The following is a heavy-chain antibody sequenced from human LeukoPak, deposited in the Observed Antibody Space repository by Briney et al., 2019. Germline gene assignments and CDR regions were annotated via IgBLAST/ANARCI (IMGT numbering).Heavy chain of an antibody. D-gene: IGHD5-12*01. CDR3: ARGDDYKSTLFDY. CDR1: SGSISSYY. CDR2: ISYSGTT. V-gene: IGHV4-59*01. J-gene: IGHJ4*02. Sequence: SETLSLTCTVSSGSISSYYWSWIRQPPGKGLEWIGYISYSGTTNYNPSLKSRVTISVDTSKKQFSLKLTSATAADTAVYYCARGDDYKSTLFDYWGQGTLVTVSS.